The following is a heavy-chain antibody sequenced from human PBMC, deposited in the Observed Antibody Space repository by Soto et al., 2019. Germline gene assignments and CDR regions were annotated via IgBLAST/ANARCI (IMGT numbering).Heavy chain of an antibody. J-gene: IGHJ5*02. V-gene: IGHV1-69*06. CDR2: IIPIFGTA. CDR3: ARTIVVVPAASPGWFGP. D-gene: IGHD2-2*01. CDR1: GGTFSSYA. Sequence: SVKVSCKASGGTFSSYAISWVRQAPGQGLEWMGGIIPIFGTANYAQKFQGRVTITADKSTSTAYMELSSLRSEDTAVYYCARTIVVVPAASPGWFGPWGQGTLVTVSS.